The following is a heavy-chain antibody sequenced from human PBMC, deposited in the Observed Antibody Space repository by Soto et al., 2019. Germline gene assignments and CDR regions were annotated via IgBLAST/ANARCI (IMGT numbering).Heavy chain of an antibody. V-gene: IGHV4-4*07. CDR1: GGSINSYY. D-gene: IGHD1-26*01. CDR3: ARGIYSKVGATIWFDT. CDR2: IYTSGST. J-gene: IGHJ5*02. Sequence: SETLSLTCTVSGGSINSYYWSWIRQPAGKGLEWIGRIYTSGSTNYNPSLKSRVTMSVDTSKNRFSLKLSSVTAADTAVYYCARGIYSKVGATIWFDTWGQGTLVTVSS.